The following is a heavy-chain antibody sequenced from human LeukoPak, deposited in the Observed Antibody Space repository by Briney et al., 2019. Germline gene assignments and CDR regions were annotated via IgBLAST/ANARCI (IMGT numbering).Heavy chain of an antibody. Sequence: SETLSLTCTVSGGSISSYYWSWIRQPPGKGLEWIGYNYYGGPTNYNPSLKSRVTISVDTSKNQFSLKLTSVTAADTAVYYCARAVHSSSALDSWGQGTLVIVSS. CDR1: GGSISSYY. V-gene: IGHV4-59*01. J-gene: IGHJ4*02. CDR2: NYYGGPT. CDR3: ARAVHSSSALDS. D-gene: IGHD6-13*01.